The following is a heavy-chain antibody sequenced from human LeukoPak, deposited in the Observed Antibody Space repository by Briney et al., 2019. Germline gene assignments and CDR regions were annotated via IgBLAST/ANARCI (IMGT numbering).Heavy chain of an antibody. CDR2: IYYSGST. J-gene: IGHJ3*02. CDR3: ARAPADYDYVWGSDLLSDAFDI. V-gene: IGHV4-31*03. Sequence: PSETLSLTCTVSGGSISSGGYYWSWIRQHPGKGLEWIGYIYYSGSTYYNPSLKSRVTISVDTSKNQFSLKLSSVTAADTAVYYCARAPADYDYVWGSDLLSDAFDIWGQGTMVTVSS. D-gene: IGHD3-16*01. CDR1: GGSISSGGYY.